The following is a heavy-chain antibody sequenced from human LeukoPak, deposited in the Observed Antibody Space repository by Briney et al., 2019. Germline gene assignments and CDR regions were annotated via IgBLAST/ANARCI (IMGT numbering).Heavy chain of an antibody. Sequence: EASVKVSCKASGYTFTSYYMHWVRQAPGQGLEWMGIINPSGGSTSYAQKFQGRVTMTRDMSTSTVYMELSGLRSEDTAVYYCARAIRGSKIASRYYFYYMDIWGKGTTVTVSS. D-gene: IGHD3-10*01. CDR2: INPSGGST. CDR1: GYTFTSYY. CDR3: ARAIRGSKIASRYYFYYMDI. J-gene: IGHJ6*03. V-gene: IGHV1-46*01.